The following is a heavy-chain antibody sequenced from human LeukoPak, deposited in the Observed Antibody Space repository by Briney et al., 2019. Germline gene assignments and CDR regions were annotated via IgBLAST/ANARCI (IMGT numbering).Heavy chain of an antibody. D-gene: IGHD1-26*01. CDR1: GFTFSNYW. V-gene: IGHV3-74*01. J-gene: IGHJ4*02. Sequence: GGSLRLSCGASGFTFSNYWMHWVRQVPGKGLEWVSRINSDGSSTSYADSVKGRFTISRDNAKNTLRLQMNSLTVEDTAVYYCAKGGSYTIDYWGQGILVSVSS. CDR2: INSDGSST. CDR3: AKGGSYTIDY.